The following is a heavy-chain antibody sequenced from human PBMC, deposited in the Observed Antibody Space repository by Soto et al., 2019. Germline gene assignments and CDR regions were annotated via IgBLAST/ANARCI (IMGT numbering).Heavy chain of an antibody. CDR3: ARGPMTTVTSPFDY. CDR2: INHSGST. J-gene: IGHJ4*02. CDR1: GGSFSGYY. D-gene: IGHD4-17*01. V-gene: IGHV4-34*01. Sequence: QVQLQQWGAGLLKPSETLSLTCAVYGGSFSGYYWSWIRQPPGKGLEWIGEINHSGSTNYNPSLKSRVTISVDTSKNQFSLKLSSVTAADTAVYYCARGPMTTVTSPFDYWGQGTLVTVSS.